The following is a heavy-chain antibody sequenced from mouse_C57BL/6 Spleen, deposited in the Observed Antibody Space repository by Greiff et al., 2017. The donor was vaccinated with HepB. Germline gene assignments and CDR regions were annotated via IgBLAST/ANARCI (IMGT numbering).Heavy chain of an antibody. Sequence: EVQLQESGPVLVKPGASVKMSCKASGYTFTDYYMNWVKQSHGKSLEWIGVINPYNGGTSYNQKFKGKATLTVDKSSSTAYMELNSLTSEDSAVYYCARPDGDYYAMDYWGQGTSVTVSS. J-gene: IGHJ4*01. CDR3: ARPDGDYYAMDY. CDR2: INPYNGGT. CDR1: GYTFTDYY. V-gene: IGHV1-19*01.